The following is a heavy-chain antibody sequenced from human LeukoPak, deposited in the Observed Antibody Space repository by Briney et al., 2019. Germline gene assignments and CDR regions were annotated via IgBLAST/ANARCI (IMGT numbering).Heavy chain of an antibody. CDR3: ARGGWTTGMDY. Sequence: GASVKVSCKTSGYSFTSHGISWVRQAPGQGLEWMGWISGYNENTNYAQKFQGRATMTTDASTRTAHMEVRGLRSDDTAVYYCARGGWTTGMDYWGQGTLVTVSS. J-gene: IGHJ4*02. V-gene: IGHV1-18*01. CDR2: ISGYNENT. D-gene: IGHD1-14*01. CDR1: GYSFTSHG.